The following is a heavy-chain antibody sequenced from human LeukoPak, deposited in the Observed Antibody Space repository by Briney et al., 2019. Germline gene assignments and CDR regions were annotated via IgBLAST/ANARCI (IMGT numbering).Heavy chain of an antibody. J-gene: IGHJ5*02. CDR3: AREARVAATHYWFDP. Sequence: SVTVSCTASGGTFSSYASSWVRQAPGQGLEWMGGIIPIFGTANYAQKFQGRVTITADKSTSTAYMELSSLRSEDTAVYYCAREARVAATHYWFDPWGQGTLVTVSS. CDR1: GGTFSSYA. CDR2: IIPIFGTA. V-gene: IGHV1-69*06. D-gene: IGHD2-15*01.